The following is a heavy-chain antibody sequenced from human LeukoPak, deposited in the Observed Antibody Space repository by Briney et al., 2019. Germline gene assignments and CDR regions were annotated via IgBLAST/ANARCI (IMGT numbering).Heavy chain of an antibody. CDR3: ARETHLRGGFYYFDY. V-gene: IGHV3-48*03. Sequence: PGGSLRLSCAASGFTFSSYEMNWVRQAPGKGLEWVSYISSSGSTIYYADSVKGRFTISRDNAKNSLYLQMNSLRAEDTAVYYCARETHLRGGFYYFDYWGQGTLVTVSS. J-gene: IGHJ4*02. CDR1: GFTFSSYE. D-gene: IGHD2/OR15-2a*01. CDR2: ISSSGSTI.